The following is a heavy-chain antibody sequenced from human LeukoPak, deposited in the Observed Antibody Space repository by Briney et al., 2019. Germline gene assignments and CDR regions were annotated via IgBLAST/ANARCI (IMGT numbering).Heavy chain of an antibody. V-gene: IGHV3-48*03. D-gene: IGHD4-17*01. Sequence: PGGSLRLSCAASGFTFSSYEVNWVRQAPGKGLEWVSYISSSGSTIYYADSVKGRFTISRDNAKNSLYLQMDSLRAEDTAVYYCARDRLHYGEYEKTFDYWGQGTLVTVSS. J-gene: IGHJ4*02. CDR2: ISSSGSTI. CDR3: ARDRLHYGEYEKTFDY. CDR1: GFTFSSYE.